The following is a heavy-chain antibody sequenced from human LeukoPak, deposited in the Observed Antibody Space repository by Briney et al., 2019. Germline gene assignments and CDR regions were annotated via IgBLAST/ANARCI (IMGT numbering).Heavy chain of an antibody. CDR2: INPKSGGT. D-gene: IGHD5-12*01. Sequence: GASVKVSCKASGYTFTGYYMHWVRQAPGQGLEWMGWINPKSGGTNYAQKFQDRVTMTRDTSISTAYMELSRLGSDDTALYYCARDRGGGNSGYEYWGSFDYWGQGTLVTVSS. V-gene: IGHV1-2*02. CDR1: GYTFTGYY. CDR3: ARDRGGGNSGYEYWGSFDY. J-gene: IGHJ4*02.